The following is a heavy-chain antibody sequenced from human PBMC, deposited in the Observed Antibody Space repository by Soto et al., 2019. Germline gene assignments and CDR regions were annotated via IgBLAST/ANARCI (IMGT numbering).Heavy chain of an antibody. Sequence: GESLKISCAASGFTFSSYAMSWVRQAPGKGLEWVSAISGSGGSTYYADSVKGRFTISRDNSKNTLYLQMNSLRAEDTAVYYCATYGGNSNPSRYFQHWGQGTLVTSPQ. J-gene: IGHJ1*01. CDR1: GFTFSSYA. CDR3: ATYGGNSNPSRYFQH. D-gene: IGHD4-17*01. CDR2: ISGSGGST. V-gene: IGHV3-23*01.